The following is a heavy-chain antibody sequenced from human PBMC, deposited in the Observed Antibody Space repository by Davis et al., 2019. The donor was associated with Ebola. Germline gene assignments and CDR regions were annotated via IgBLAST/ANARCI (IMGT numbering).Heavy chain of an antibody. Sequence: GESLKISCAASGFTFSNAWMNWVRQAPGKGLEWVGRIKSKTDGGATDNAAPVKGRFTISRDDSKNTLYLQMNSLKIEDTAVYYCTTDYGRSYWGQGTLVTVSS. CDR1: GFTFSNAW. J-gene: IGHJ4*02. CDR2: IKSKTDGGAT. CDR3: TTDYGRSY. D-gene: IGHD4-17*01. V-gene: IGHV3-15*01.